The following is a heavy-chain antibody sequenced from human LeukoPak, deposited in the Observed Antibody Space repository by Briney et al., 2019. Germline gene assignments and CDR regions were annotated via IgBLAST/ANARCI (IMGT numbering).Heavy chain of an antibody. CDR1: GFTFDDYA. CDR2: ISGDGGST. D-gene: IGHD1-26*01. CDR3: ARSYSGSYFDAFDI. Sequence: PGGSLRLSCAASGFTFDDYAMHWVRQAPGKGLEWVSLISGDGGSTYYADSVKGRFTISRDNAKNSLYLQMNSLRAEDTAVYYCARSYSGSYFDAFDIWGQGTMVTVSS. J-gene: IGHJ3*02. V-gene: IGHV3-43*02.